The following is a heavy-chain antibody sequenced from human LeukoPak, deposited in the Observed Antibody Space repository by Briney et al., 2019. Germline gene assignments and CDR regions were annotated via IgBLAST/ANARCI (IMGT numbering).Heavy chain of an antibody. V-gene: IGHV3-23*01. CDR3: GKNLGGELGVWYY. D-gene: IGHD1-26*01. J-gene: IGHJ4*02. CDR1: GFTFSSYA. Sequence: PGGSLRLSCAASGFTFSSYAMSWVRQAPGKGLEWVSAISGSGGSTYYADSVKGRFTISRDNSKNTLYLQMNSLRAEDTAVYYCGKNLGGELGVWYYWGQGTLVTVSS. CDR2: ISGSGGST.